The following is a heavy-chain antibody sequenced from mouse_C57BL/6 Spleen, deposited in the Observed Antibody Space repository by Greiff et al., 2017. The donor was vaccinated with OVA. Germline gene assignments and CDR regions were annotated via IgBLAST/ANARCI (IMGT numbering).Heavy chain of an antibody. CDR1: GFSLTSYG. J-gene: IGHJ4*01. D-gene: IGHD2-4*01. CDR3: AKDYDSEDYYAMDY. V-gene: IGHV2-2*01. Sequence: VQLQQSGPGLVQPSQSLSITCTVSGFSLTSYGVHWVRQSPGQGLEWLGVIWSGGSTAYNAAFISRMSISKDNSKSQVFFKMNSLQADDTAIYYCAKDYDSEDYYAMDYGGQGTSVTVSS. CDR2: IWSGGST.